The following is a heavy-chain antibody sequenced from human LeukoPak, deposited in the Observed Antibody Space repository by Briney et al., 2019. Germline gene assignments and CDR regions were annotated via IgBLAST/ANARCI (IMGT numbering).Heavy chain of an antibody. CDR2: IKQDGSEK. CDR1: GFTFSSYW. CDR3: ARVADCSGGSCYSGVVYFDY. V-gene: IGHV3-7*01. D-gene: IGHD2-15*01. J-gene: IGHJ4*02. Sequence: GGSLRLSCAASGFTFSSYWMSWVRQAPGRGLEWVANIKQDGSEKYYVDSVKGRFTISRDNAKNSLYLQMNSLRAEDTAVYYCARVADCSGGSCYSGVVYFDYWGQGTLVTVSS.